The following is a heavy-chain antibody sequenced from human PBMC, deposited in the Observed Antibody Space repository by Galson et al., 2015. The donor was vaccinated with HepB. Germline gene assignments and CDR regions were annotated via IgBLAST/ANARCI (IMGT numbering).Heavy chain of an antibody. CDR1: GTSFINYW. CDR2: IYPGDSDI. D-gene: IGHD4-17*01. V-gene: IGHV5-51*01. CDR3: VRHTGGHSDYGD. Sequence: QSGAEVKKPGESLKISCKGSGTSFINYWIGWVRQMPGKGLEWMGIIYPGDSDIRYSPSFQGQVTISADKSFSTAYLQWSSLKASDTAMYFCVRHTGGHSDYGDWGQGTLVTVSS. J-gene: IGHJ1*01.